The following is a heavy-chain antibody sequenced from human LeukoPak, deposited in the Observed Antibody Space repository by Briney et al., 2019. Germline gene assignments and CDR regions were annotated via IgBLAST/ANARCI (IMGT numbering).Heavy chain of an antibody. Sequence: ASVKVSCKASGYTFTSYAMHWVRQAPGQRLEWMGWSNAGNGNTKYSQEFQGRVTITRDTSASTAYMELSSLGSEDMAVYYCARAGGYDSAFDIWGQGTMVTVSS. CDR3: ARAGGYDSAFDI. CDR2: SNAGNGNT. V-gene: IGHV1-3*02. CDR1: GYTFTSYA. J-gene: IGHJ3*02. D-gene: IGHD5-12*01.